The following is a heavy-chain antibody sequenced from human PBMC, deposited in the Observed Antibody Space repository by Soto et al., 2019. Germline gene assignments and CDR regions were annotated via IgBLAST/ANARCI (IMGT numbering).Heavy chain of an antibody. CDR1: GFSFSDYA. D-gene: IGHD6-19*01. Sequence: GGSLRLSCAASGFSFSDYAMRWVRQAPGRGLEWLAVISFDASKKYYADSVKGRFTISRDNSKNMLYLQMNSLRGEDTAIYYCTRDSFIAVAGDGFDYWGQGTLVTVSS. CDR3: TRDSFIAVAGDGFDY. J-gene: IGHJ4*02. V-gene: IGHV3-30-3*01. CDR2: ISFDASKK.